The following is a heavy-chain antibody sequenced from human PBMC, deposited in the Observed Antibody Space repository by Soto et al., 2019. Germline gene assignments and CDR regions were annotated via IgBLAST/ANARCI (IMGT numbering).Heavy chain of an antibody. Sequence: QVQLQESGPGLVKPSETLSLTCTVSGGSISSYYWSWIRQPPGKGLEWIGYIYYSGSTNYNPSLTGRVTISVDTSKNQFSLKLSSVTAADTAVYYCARSRIEAAGTVYHWGQGTLVTVSS. V-gene: IGHV4-59*08. CDR1: GGSISSYY. J-gene: IGHJ5*02. CDR2: IYYSGST. CDR3: ARSRIEAAGTVYH. D-gene: IGHD6-13*01.